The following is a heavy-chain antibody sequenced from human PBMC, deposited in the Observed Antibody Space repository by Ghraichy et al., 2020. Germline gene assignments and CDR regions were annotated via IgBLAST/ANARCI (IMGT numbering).Heavy chain of an antibody. Sequence: SETLSLTCPVSGGSIITDHWNWIRQSPGRGLEWIGKVYHSGSGSSNPSLKSRVTMSIDTSTNEFSLNLTSVTAADTAVYYCARGKLGGSSCCYYHCCLGVWGQGTLVTVSS. V-gene: IGHV4-59*01. D-gene: IGHD2-15*01. J-gene: IGHJ4*02. CDR1: GGSIITDH. CDR2: VYHSGSG. CDR3: ARGKLGGSSCCYYHCCLGV.